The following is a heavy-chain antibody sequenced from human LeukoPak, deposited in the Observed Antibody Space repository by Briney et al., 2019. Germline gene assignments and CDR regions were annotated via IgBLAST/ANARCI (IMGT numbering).Heavy chain of an antibody. Sequence: GGSLRLSCAASGFTFSTYWMHWVRQAPGKGLVWVSRINSDASSTSYADSVRGRFTISRDNAKNTLYLQMDSLRAEDTAVYYCARDYGPYYYGSESYGVDHWGQGTLVTVSS. D-gene: IGHD3-10*01. CDR1: GFTFSTYW. CDR2: INSDASST. J-gene: IGHJ5*02. V-gene: IGHV3-74*01. CDR3: ARDYGPYYYGSESYGVDH.